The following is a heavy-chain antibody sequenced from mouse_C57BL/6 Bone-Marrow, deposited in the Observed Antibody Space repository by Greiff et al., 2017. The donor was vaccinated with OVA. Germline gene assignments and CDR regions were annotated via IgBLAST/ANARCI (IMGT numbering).Heavy chain of an antibody. CDR2: ISNLAYSI. J-gene: IGHJ3*01. D-gene: IGHD2-5*01. V-gene: IGHV5-15*01. CDR1: GFTFSDYG. Sequence: EVKLMESGGGLVQPGGSLQLSCAASGFTFSDYGMAWVRQAPRKGPEWVAFISNLAYSIYYADTVTGRFTISRENATNTLSLEMSSLRSEDSAVYYCARGSNYGFAYWGQGTLVTVSA. CDR3: ARGSNYGFAY.